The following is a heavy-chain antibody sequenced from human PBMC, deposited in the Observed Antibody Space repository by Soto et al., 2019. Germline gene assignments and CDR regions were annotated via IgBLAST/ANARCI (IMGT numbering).Heavy chain of an antibody. D-gene: IGHD2-15*01. V-gene: IGHV1-69*08. CDR3: ARERYCSGGSCYNYGMDV. J-gene: IGHJ6*02. CDR1: GGTFSSYT. Sequence: QVQLVQSGAEVKKPGSSVKVSCKASGGTFSSYTISWVRQAPGQGLEWMGRIIPILGIANYAQKFQGRVTITADXSTXTXFMELSSLRSEDTAVYYCARERYCSGGSCYNYGMDVWGQGTTVTVSS. CDR2: IIPILGIA.